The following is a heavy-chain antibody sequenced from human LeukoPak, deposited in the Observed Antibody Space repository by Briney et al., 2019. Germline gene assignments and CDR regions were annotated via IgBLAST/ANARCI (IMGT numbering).Heavy chain of an antibody. CDR2: IIPIFGTA. CDR3: ARDENYYDSSGYQSGVYFQH. CDR1: GGTFSSYA. J-gene: IGHJ1*01. Sequence: ASVKVSCKASGGTFSSYAISWVRQAPGQGLEWMGGIIPIFGTANYAQKFQGRVTITADESTSTAYMELSSLRSEDTAVYYCARDENYYDSSGYQSGVYFQHWGQGTLVTVSS. V-gene: IGHV1-69*01. D-gene: IGHD3-22*01.